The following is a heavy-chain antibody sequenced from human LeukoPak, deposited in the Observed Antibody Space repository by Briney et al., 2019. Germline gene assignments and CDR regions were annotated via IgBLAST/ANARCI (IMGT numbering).Heavy chain of an antibody. J-gene: IGHJ4*02. CDR1: GFTFINYA. D-gene: IGHD1/OR15-1a*01. V-gene: IGHV3-30*04. CDR3: ARDENNYFDY. Sequence: PGGSLRLSCAASGFTFINYAMSGVRQAPGKGLEWVAIILSDGRNKYYADSVKGRFTISRDNSKNTLFLQMNSLRAEDTAVYYCARDENNYFDYWGQGALVTVSS. CDR2: ILSDGRNK.